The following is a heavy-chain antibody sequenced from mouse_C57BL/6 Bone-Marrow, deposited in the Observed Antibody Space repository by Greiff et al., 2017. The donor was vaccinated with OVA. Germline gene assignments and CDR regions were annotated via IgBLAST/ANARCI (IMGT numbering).Heavy chain of an antibody. D-gene: IGHD2-4*01. CDR3: ALYDNDFVY. CDR2: LYPGDGDT. CDR1: GYAFTSSW. J-gene: IGHJ2*01. Sequence: VKLMESGPELVKPGASVTISCTASGYAFTSSWMNWVKQRPGKGLVWIGRLYPGDGDTNYNGTFKGKATLTADTSSRTSYMQLSSLTSEDAAVYFCALYDNDFVYWGQGTTLTVSS. V-gene: IGHV1-82*01.